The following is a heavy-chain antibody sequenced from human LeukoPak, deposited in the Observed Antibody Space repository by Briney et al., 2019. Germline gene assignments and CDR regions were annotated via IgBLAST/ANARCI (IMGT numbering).Heavy chain of an antibody. Sequence: GASVKVSCKASGYTFTSYDINWVRQPTGQGLEGMGWMNPNSGNTGYAQKFQGRVTLTRNTSISTAYMELSSLRSEDTAVYYCARGPIRTTVTTAYYFDYWGQGTLVTVSS. CDR1: GYTFTSYD. CDR2: MNPNSGNT. CDR3: ARGPIRTTVTTAYYFDY. D-gene: IGHD4-11*01. J-gene: IGHJ4*02. V-gene: IGHV1-8*03.